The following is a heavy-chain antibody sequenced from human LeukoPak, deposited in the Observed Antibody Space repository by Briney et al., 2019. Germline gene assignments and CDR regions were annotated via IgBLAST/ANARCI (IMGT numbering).Heavy chain of an antibody. D-gene: IGHD3-10*01. CDR3: ARDQAVYYGSGSYSQPYGMGV. CDR1: GYTFTGYY. V-gene: IGHV1-2*02. J-gene: IGHJ6*02. CDR2: INPNSGGT. Sequence: ASVKVSCKASGYTFTGYYMHWVRQAPGQGHEWMGWINPNSGGTNYAQKFQGRVTMTRDTSISTAYMELSRLRSDDTAVYYCARDQAVYYGSGSYSQPYGMGVWGQGTTVAVSS.